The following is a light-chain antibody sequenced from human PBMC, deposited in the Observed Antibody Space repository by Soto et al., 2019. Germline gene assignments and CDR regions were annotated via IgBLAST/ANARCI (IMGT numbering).Light chain of an antibody. CDR3: QQSSNWPPWT. Sequence: EIVLTQSPATLSLSPGERATLSCRASQSVSSYLAWYQQKPGQAPRLLIYDASNRATGIPARFSGSGSGTDLTLTISSLEPEDFAVYYCQQSSNWPPWTFGQGTKVDIK. J-gene: IGKJ1*01. CDR1: QSVSSY. V-gene: IGKV3-11*01. CDR2: DAS.